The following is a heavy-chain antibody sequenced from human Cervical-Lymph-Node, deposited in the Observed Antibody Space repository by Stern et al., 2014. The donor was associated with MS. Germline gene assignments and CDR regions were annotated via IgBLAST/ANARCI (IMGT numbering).Heavy chain of an antibody. V-gene: IGHV1-69*01. D-gene: IGHD6-13*01. Sequence: VQLVQSGAEVTKPGSSVKDSCKASGGTFSKFPSSWVRQAPGQGLEWMGGIFPVFGSPTYAQEFRGRLTITADVSTSTVYMELSSLRSDDTAVYYCALSSETSDRWYSLGYDLWGQGTLVTVSS. CDR3: ALSSETSDRWYSLGYDL. J-gene: IGHJ5*02. CDR1: GGTFSKFP. CDR2: IFPVFGSP.